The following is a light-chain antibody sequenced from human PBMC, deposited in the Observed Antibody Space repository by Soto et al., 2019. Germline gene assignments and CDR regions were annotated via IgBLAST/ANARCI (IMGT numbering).Light chain of an antibody. CDR3: QQYNNWPT. J-gene: IGKJ5*01. V-gene: IGKV3D-15*01. CDR2: DTS. Sequence: IVLTTSPAPLVFSSGGRGNLFLRASQSVSNYLAWYQQKPGQAPRLLIYDTSNRATGIPARFSGSGSGTEFTLTISSLQSEDFAVYYCQQYNNWPTFGQGTRLEI. CDR1: QSVSNY.